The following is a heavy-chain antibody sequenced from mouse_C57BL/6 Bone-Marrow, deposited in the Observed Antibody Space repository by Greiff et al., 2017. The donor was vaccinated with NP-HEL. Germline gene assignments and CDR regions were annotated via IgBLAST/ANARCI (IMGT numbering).Heavy chain of an antibody. V-gene: IGHV1-64*01. CDR3: ARKGGYYKGFAY. J-gene: IGHJ3*01. D-gene: IGHD2-3*01. CDR2: IHPNSGST. Sequence: QVQLQQPGAELVKPGASVKLSCKASGYTFTSYWMHWVKQRPGQGLEWIGMIHPNSGSTNYNEKFKSKATLTVDKSSSTAYMQLSSLTSEDSAVYYCARKGGYYKGFAYWGQGTLVTVSA. CDR1: GYTFTSYW.